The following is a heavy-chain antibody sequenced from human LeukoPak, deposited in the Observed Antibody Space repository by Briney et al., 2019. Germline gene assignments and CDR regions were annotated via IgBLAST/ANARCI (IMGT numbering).Heavy chain of an antibody. Sequence: ASVKVSCKASGYTFTSYGITWVRQAPGQGLEWMGWISAYNGNTNYAQKPQGRVTMTTDTSTSTAYMELSSLRSDVTAVYSSARAGYGSGSYFWFDPWGQGTLVTVSS. V-gene: IGHV1-18*01. J-gene: IGHJ5*02. CDR2: ISAYNGNT. CDR3: ARAGYGSGSYFWFDP. CDR1: GYTFTSYG. D-gene: IGHD3-10*01.